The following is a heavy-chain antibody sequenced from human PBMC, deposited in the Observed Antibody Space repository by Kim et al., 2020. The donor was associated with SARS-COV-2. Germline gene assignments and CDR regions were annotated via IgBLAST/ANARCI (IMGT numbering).Heavy chain of an antibody. CDR3: ARDPTGGYSYGSYFDY. Sequence: VKGRFTISRDNSKNTLYRQMNRLRAEDTAVYYCARDPTGGYSYGSYFDYWGQGTLVTVSS. J-gene: IGHJ4*02. D-gene: IGHD5-18*01. V-gene: IGHV3-30*07.